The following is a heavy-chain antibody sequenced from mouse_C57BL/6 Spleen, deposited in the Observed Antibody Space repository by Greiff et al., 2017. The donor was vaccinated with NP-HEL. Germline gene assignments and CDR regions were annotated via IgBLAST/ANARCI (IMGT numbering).Heavy chain of an antibody. CDR1: GFTFSSYA. Sequence: DVMLVESGEGLVKPGGSLKLSCAASGFTFSSYAMSWVRQTPEKRLEWVAYISSGGDYIYYADTVKGRFTISRDNARNTLYLQMSSLKSEDTAMYYCTRDHDYYGLAGYWGQGTTLTVSS. CDR2: ISSGGDYI. V-gene: IGHV5-9-1*02. CDR3: TRDHDYYGLAGY. J-gene: IGHJ2*01. D-gene: IGHD1-1*01.